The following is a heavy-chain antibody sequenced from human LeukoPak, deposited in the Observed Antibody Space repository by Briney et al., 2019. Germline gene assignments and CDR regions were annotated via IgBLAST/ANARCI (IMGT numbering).Heavy chain of an antibody. J-gene: IGHJ4*02. Sequence: PSETLSLTCNVSGGSASSSNHHWAWIRQSPGMGLEWVGTFFSTGRTSQNPDPSLKGRVTLSVDTSKNQFSLKLSSVTAADTAVYYCARGAVQLERPIDYYFDYWGQGTLVTVSS. D-gene: IGHD1-1*01. CDR1: GGSASSSNHH. CDR2: FFSTGRT. V-gene: IGHV4-39*07. CDR3: ARGAVQLERPIDYYFDY.